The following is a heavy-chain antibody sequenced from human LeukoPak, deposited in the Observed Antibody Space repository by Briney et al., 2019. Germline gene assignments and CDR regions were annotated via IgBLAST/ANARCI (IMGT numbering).Heavy chain of an antibody. CDR1: GFTFDSYA. D-gene: IGHD6-13*01. Sequence: GGSLRLSCAASGFTFDSYAMSWVRQAPGKGLEWVSSISGTGGNTYYAESVKGRFTISRDNSKNTLYLQMNSLRAEDTAVYYCAKDHKVAFGSSWYYFDYWGQGTLVTVSS. CDR2: ISGTGGNT. J-gene: IGHJ4*02. V-gene: IGHV3-23*01. CDR3: AKDHKVAFGSSWYYFDY.